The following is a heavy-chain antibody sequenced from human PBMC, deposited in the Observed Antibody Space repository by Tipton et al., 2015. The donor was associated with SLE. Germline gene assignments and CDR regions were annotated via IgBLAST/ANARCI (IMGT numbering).Heavy chain of an antibody. Sequence: SLRLSCAASGFTFDDYALHWVRQAPGKGLEWVSGISWNSGSIGYADSVKGRFTISRDNAKNSLYLQMNSLRAEDTAVYYCARELHCGGDCLTDYWGQGTLVTVSS. CDR3: ARELHCGGDCLTDY. CDR1: GFTFDDYA. V-gene: IGHV3-9*01. J-gene: IGHJ4*02. D-gene: IGHD2-21*01. CDR2: ISWNSGSI.